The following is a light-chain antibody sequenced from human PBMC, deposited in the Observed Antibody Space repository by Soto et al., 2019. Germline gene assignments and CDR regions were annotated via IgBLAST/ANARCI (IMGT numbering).Light chain of an antibody. CDR3: QQSYITPHT. Sequence: DIQMTQSPTSLSASVGDRVTITCRASQGIGYNLAWYQQKPGKVPKVLIYTASTLHSGVPSRFSGSGSGTEFTLTINSLQPEDVATYFCQQSYITPHTFGQGTKVEIK. CDR2: TAS. CDR1: QGIGYN. V-gene: IGKV1-27*01. J-gene: IGKJ1*01.